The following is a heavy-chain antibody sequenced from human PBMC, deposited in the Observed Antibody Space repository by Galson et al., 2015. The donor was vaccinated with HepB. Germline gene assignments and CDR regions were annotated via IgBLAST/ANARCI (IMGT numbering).Heavy chain of an antibody. J-gene: IGHJ4*02. CDR3: ARVPPGGESAGRGYDFDY. V-gene: IGHV1-2*02. Sequence: SVKVSCKASGYTFTGYYMHWVRQAPGQGLEWMGWINPNSGGTNYAQKFQGRVTMTRDTSTSTAYMELSRLRSDDTAVYYCARVPPGGESAGRGYDFDYWGQGTLVTVSS. CDR1: GYTFTGYY. D-gene: IGHD2-21*01. CDR2: INPNSGGT.